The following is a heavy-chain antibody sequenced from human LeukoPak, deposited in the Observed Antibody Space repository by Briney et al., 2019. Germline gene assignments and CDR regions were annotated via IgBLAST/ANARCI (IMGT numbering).Heavy chain of an antibody. J-gene: IGHJ4*02. D-gene: IGHD2-15*01. CDR1: GFTFSSYG. CDR2: ISYDGSNK. Sequence: GRSLRLSCAASGFTFSSYGMHWVRQAPGKGLEWVAVISYDGSNKYYADSVKGRFTISRDNSKNTLYLQMNSLRAEDTAVYYCARDLRYCSGGSCYYYFDYWGQGTLVTVSS. V-gene: IGHV3-30*03. CDR3: ARDLRYCSGGSCYYYFDY.